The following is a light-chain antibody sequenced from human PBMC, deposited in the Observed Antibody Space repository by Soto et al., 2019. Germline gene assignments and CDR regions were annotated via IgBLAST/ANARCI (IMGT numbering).Light chain of an antibody. CDR3: QQYNDWPTIT. CDR2: GGF. Sequence: EVVMTQSPATLSVPPGDRATLSCRASESVRSGFAWYQQNPGQAPRLLIYGGFIRAADVPDRFSGSGSGTEVAVTSGTLQSGDFAVCDGQQYNDWPTITFGQGTRLEAK. V-gene: IGKV3-15*01. CDR1: ESVRSG. J-gene: IGKJ5*01.